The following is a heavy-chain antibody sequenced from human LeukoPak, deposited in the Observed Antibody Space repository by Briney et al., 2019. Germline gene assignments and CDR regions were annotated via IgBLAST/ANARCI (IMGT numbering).Heavy chain of an antibody. CDR2: FDPEDGET. Sequence: ASVTVSCMVSGYTLTELSMHWVRQAPGKGLEWVGGFDPEDGETIYAQKFQGSVTMTEDTSTDTAYMELNSLRSEDTAVYHCATRRMTTVTTGNWFDPWGQGTLVTVSS. CDR3: ATRRMTTVTTGNWFDP. J-gene: IGHJ5*02. CDR1: GYTLTELS. D-gene: IGHD4-11*01. V-gene: IGHV1-24*01.